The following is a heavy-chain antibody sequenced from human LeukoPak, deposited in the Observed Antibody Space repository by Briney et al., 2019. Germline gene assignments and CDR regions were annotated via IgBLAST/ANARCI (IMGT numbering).Heavy chain of an antibody. CDR3: ARLADVSIVRGALGYFDY. CDR2: IIPIFGTA. J-gene: IGHJ4*02. CDR1: GYTFTSYC. V-gene: IGHV1-69*05. D-gene: IGHD3-10*01. Sequence: SVKVSCKASGYTFTSYCMHWVRQAPGQGLEWMGGIIPIFGTANYAQKFEGRVTITTDESTSTAYMELSSLRSEDTAVYYCARLADVSIVRGALGYFDYGGQGTLVTVSS.